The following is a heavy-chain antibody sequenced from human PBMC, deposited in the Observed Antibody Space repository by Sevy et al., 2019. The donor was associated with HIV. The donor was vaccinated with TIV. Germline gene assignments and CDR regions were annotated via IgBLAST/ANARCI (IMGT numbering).Heavy chain of an antibody. CDR2: ISPTGGTT. D-gene: IGHD6-13*01. J-gene: IGHJ4*02. Sequence: GGSLRLSCAASGFTFSSYDMSWVRQAPGKGLEWVSGISPTGGTTHYAESVKGRFIISRDNSKKTLFLQMNSLRAEDTALYCRAKDLEQQLGPDYWGQGTQVTVSS. CDR3: AKDLEQQLGPDY. CDR1: GFTFSSYD. V-gene: IGHV3-23*01.